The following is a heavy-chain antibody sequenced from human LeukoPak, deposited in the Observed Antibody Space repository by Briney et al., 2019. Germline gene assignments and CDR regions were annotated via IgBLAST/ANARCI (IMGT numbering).Heavy chain of an antibody. V-gene: IGHV4-31*03. J-gene: IGHJ4*02. Sequence: SETLSLTCTVSGGSISSGGYYWSWIRQHPGKGLEWIGYIYYSGSTYYNPSLKSRVTISVDTSKNQFSLKLSSVTAADTAVYYCARTYYYGSGSLNLPFDYWGQGTLVTVSS. D-gene: IGHD3-10*01. CDR2: IYYSGST. CDR1: GGSISSGGYY. CDR3: ARTYYYGSGSLNLPFDY.